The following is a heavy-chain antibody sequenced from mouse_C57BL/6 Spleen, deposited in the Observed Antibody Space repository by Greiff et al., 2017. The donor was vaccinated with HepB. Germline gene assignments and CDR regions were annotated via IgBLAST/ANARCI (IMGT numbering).Heavy chain of an antibody. D-gene: IGHD1-1*01. J-gene: IGHJ2*01. V-gene: IGHV5-9*01. Sequence: EVKLVESGGGLVKPGGSLKLSCAASGFTFSSYTMSWVRQTPEKRLEWVATISGDGGNTYYPDSVKGRFTISRDNAKNTLYLQMSSLRSEDTALYYCARHSYYYYFDYWGQGTTLTVSS. CDR1: GFTFSSYT. CDR3: ARHSYYYYFDY. CDR2: ISGDGGNT.